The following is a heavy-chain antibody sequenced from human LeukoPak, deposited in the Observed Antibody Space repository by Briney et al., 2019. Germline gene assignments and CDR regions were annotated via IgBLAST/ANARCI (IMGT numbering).Heavy chain of an antibody. V-gene: IGHV3-7*01. D-gene: IGHD3-10*01. Sequence: TGGSLRLSCAASGFTFSSYWMSWVRQAPGKGLEWVANIKQDGSEKYYVDSVKGRFTISRDNAKNSLYLQMNSLRAEDTAVYYCARDSYYGSGSYYNFPGRYYMDVWGKGTTVTISS. J-gene: IGHJ6*03. CDR2: IKQDGSEK. CDR1: GFTFSSYW. CDR3: ARDSYYGSGSYYNFPGRYYMDV.